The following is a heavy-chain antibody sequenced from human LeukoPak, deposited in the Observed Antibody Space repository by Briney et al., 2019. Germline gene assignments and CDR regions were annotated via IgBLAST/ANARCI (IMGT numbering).Heavy chain of an antibody. CDR3: AKRVISPFDY. CDR1: GFTFSSYG. V-gene: IGHV3-30*18. CDR2: ISYDGRVA. Sequence: QPGGSLRLSCAASGFTFSSYGMQWVRQAPGKGLEWVAVISYDGRVAYYADSVKGRFSISRDNSKNTVHLQMNSLRAEDTAVYYCAKRVISPFDYWGQGTLVTVSS. D-gene: IGHD2/OR15-2a*01. J-gene: IGHJ4*02.